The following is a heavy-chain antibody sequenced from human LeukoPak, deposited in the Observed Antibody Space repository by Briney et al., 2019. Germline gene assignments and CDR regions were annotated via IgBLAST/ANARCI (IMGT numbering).Heavy chain of an antibody. CDR1: RGSVSSGYYY. D-gene: IGHD6-19*01. J-gene: IGHJ5*02. Sequence: SEALSLTCTVSRGSVSSGYYYWSWIRQPPGKGLEYIGYVYYSGSTNYNPSLKGRVIISVDTSKNQFSLKLSSVTAADTAVYYCATVTGSGWFDPWGQGTLVTVSS. CDR3: ATVTGSGWFDP. CDR2: VYYSGST. V-gene: IGHV4-61*01.